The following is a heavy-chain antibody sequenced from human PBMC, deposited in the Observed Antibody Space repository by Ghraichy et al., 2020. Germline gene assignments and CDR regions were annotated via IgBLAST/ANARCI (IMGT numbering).Heavy chain of an antibody. CDR2: ITSSNSII. V-gene: IGHV3-48*02. CDR1: GFTFSSYS. D-gene: IGHD1-14*01. J-gene: IGHJ4*02. CDR3: ARDIYNTAGRGFEY. Sequence: LACAASGFTFSSYSMNWVRQAPGKGLEWVSYITSSNSIIYYADSVKGRFTISRDNAKNSLYLQMNSLRDEDTAVYYCARDIYNTAGRGFEYWGQGTLVTVSS.